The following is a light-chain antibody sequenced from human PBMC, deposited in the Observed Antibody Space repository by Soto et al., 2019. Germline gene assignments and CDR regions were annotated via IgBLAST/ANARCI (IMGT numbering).Light chain of an antibody. CDR2: GAS. J-gene: IGKJ2*01. V-gene: IGKV3-20*01. Sequence: EIVLTQSPGTLSLSPGERATLSCRASQSVSGSYLAWYQQKPGQPPRLLIYGASTGATGIPDRFSGSGSGTDFTLAICRLEHEDFAVYYCQQYGSSPFTFGQGTKLEIK. CDR3: QQYGSSPFT. CDR1: QSVSGSY.